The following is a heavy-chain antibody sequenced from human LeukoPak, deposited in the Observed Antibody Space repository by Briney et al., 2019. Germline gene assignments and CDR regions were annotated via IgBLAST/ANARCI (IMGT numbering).Heavy chain of an antibody. Sequence: PSETLSLTCTVSGGSISSSSYYWGWIRQPPGKGLEWIGSIYYSGSTYYNPSLKSRVTISVDTSKNQFSLKLSSVTAADTAVYYCARRSRVSIAALYYFDYWGQGTLVTVSS. V-gene: IGHV4-39*01. CDR2: IYYSGST. J-gene: IGHJ4*02. D-gene: IGHD6-6*01. CDR3: ARRSRVSIAALYYFDY. CDR1: GGSISSSSYY.